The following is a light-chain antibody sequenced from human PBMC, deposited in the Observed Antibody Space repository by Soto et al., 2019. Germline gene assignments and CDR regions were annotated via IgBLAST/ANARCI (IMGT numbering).Light chain of an antibody. J-gene: IGKJ4*01. CDR1: ENINTY. CDR2: DAS. CDR3: QHRNNWPLT. V-gene: IGKV3-11*01. Sequence: IVLTQSPATLSVSPGETATLSCRASENINTYLAWYQQKPGQAPKLLIYDASNRATGIPARFSASGSGTDFTLTISSLEPEEFAVYYCQHRNNWPLTFGGGTKVEIK.